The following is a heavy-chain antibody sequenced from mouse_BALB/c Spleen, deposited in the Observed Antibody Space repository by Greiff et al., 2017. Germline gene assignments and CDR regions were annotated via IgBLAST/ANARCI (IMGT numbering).Heavy chain of an antibody. CDR3: ARNDGYYYAMDY. Sequence: QVQLQQSGAELAKPGASVKMSCKASGYTFTSYWMHWVKQRPGQGLEWIGYINPSTGYTEYNQKFKDKATLTADKSSSTAYMQLSSLTSEDSAVYYCARNDGYYYAMDYWGEGTSGTVSS. CDR1: GYTFTSYW. J-gene: IGHJ4*01. V-gene: IGHV1-7*01. D-gene: IGHD2-3*01. CDR2: INPSTGYT.